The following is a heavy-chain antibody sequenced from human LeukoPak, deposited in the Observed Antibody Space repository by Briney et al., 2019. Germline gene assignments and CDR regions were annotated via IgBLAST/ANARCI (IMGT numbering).Heavy chain of an antibody. CDR2: ISSSSSYI. V-gene: IGHV3-21*01. J-gene: IGHJ5*02. Sequence: PGGSLRLSCAASGFTFSSYSMNWVRQAPGKGLEWVSSISSSSSYIYYADSVKGRFTISRDNSKNTLYLQMNSLRAEDTAVYYCAKDWRSYCSGGSCYAPWFDPWGQGTLVTVSS. CDR3: AKDWRSYCSGGSCYAPWFDP. CDR1: GFTFSSYS. D-gene: IGHD2-15*01.